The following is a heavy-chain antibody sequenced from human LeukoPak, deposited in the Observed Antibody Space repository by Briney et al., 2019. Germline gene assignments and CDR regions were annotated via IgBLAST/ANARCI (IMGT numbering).Heavy chain of an antibody. Sequence: PGGSLRLSCAASGFTFSSYSMNWVRQAPGKGLEWVSSISSSSSYIYYADSVKGRFTISRDNAKSSLYLQMNSLRAEDTGVYYCVRDGSWTSTYYYCLAGMDGWGEGATVGV. CDR3: VRDGSWTSTYYYCLAGMDG. CDR1: GFTFSSYS. CDR2: ISSSSSYI. J-gene: IGHJ6*02. D-gene: IGHD3-10*01. V-gene: IGHV3-21*01.